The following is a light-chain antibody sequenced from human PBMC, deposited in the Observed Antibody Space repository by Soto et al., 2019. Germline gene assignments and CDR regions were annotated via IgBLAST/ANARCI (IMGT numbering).Light chain of an antibody. J-gene: IGLJ2*01. CDR1: SSDVGGYNY. V-gene: IGLV2-14*01. CDR3: SSYTSSSTLV. Sequence: QSALTQPASVSGSPGQSITISCTGTSSDVGGYNYVSWYQQHPGKAPKLMIYDVGNRPSGVSNRFSGSKSGNTASLTISGLQAEDEADYYCSSYTSSSTLVFGGGTQLT. CDR2: DVG.